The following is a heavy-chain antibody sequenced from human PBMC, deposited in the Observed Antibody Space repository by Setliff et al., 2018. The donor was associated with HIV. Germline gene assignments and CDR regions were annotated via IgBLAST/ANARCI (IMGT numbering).Heavy chain of an antibody. CDR1: GFTFSSYC. CDR2: ISYGSTYI. Sequence: GGSLRLSCVASGFTFSSYCMDWFRQAPGKGLEWVSSISYGSTYIYQSDSVKGRFTISRDNAKNSLYLQMNSLRAEDTAVYYCARDIWGSSWYSSALNDAFDIWGQGTMVTVSS. CDR3: ARDIWGSSWYSSALNDAFDI. D-gene: IGHD6-13*01. V-gene: IGHV3-21*01. J-gene: IGHJ3*02.